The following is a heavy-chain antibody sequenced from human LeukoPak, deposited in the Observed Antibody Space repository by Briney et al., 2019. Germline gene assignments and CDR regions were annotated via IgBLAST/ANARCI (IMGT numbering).Heavy chain of an antibody. CDR2: IYTSGST. CDR1: GGSISSYY. Sequence: NPSETLSLTCTVSGGSISSYYWSWIRQPAGKGLEWIGRIYTSGSTNYNPSLKSRVTMSVDTSKNQFSLKLSSVTAADTAVYHCARDGSSGWYDSLFDYWGQGTLVTVSS. V-gene: IGHV4-4*07. J-gene: IGHJ4*02. D-gene: IGHD6-19*01. CDR3: ARDGSSGWYDSLFDY.